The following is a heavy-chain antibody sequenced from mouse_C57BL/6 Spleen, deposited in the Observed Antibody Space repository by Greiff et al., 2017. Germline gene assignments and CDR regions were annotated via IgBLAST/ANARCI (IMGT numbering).Heavy chain of an antibody. Sequence: DVKLQESGPGLVKPSQSLSLTCSVTGYSITSGYYWNWIRQFPGNKLEWMGYISYDGSNNYNPSLKNRISITRDTSKNQFFLKLNSVTTEDTATYYCARVDLRDAMDYWGQGTSVTVSS. CDR1: GYSITSGYY. J-gene: IGHJ4*01. CDR2: ISYDGSN. CDR3: ARVDLRDAMDY. V-gene: IGHV3-6*01.